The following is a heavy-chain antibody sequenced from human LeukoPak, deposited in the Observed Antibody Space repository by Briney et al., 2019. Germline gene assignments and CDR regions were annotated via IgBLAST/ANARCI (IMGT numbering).Heavy chain of an antibody. CDR3: ARGPGGYSYGYYFDY. D-gene: IGHD5-18*01. Sequence: PSETLSLTCAVSGGSISSYYWSWIRQPPGKGLEWIGFFYYSGSNNYNPSLKSRVTISVDTSKNHFSLKLSSVTAADKAVYYCARGPGGYSYGYYFDYWGQGTLVTVSS. CDR2: FYYSGSN. CDR1: GGSISSYY. J-gene: IGHJ4*02. V-gene: IGHV4-59*01.